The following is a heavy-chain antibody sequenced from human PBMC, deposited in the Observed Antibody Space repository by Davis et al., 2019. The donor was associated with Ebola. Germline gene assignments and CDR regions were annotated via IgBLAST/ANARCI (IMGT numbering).Heavy chain of an antibody. Sequence: GESLKISCAASGFTFRSYWMTWVRQAPGKGLEWVAHINQDASGKYYLDSVKGRSTISRDNAKNSLYVQMNSLRAEDTAVYFCATSRAYSYEIWGQGTLVTVSS. J-gene: IGHJ4*02. D-gene: IGHD5-12*01. CDR1: GFTFRSYW. CDR3: ATSRAYSYEI. V-gene: IGHV3-7*01. CDR2: INQDASGK.